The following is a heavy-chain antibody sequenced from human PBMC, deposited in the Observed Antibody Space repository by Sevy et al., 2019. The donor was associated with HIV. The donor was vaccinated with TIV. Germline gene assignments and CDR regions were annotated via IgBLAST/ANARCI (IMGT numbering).Heavy chain of an antibody. V-gene: IGHV3-9*01. CDR1: GFTFDDYA. CDR3: AKFNSYYYDSSGYYHEAFDI. Sequence: GGSLRLSCAASGFTFDDYAMHWVRQAPGKGLEWVSGISWNSGSIGYEDSVKGRFTISRENAKNSLYLQMNSLRAEDTALYYCAKFNSYYYDSSGYYHEAFDIWGQGTMVTVSS. D-gene: IGHD3-22*01. J-gene: IGHJ3*02. CDR2: ISWNSGSI.